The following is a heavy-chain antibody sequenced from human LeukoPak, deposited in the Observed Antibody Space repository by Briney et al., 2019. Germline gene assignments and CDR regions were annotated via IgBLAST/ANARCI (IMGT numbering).Heavy chain of an antibody. J-gene: IGHJ4*02. D-gene: IGHD1-7*01. Sequence: GGSLRLSCAASGFTFSSYGMHWVRQAPGKGLEWVSGITGGGDVTYYTDSVKGRFTISRDNSKNTLYLQMNSLRVEDTAVYYCAKGLGWNSRRGWAYYFDFWGQGTLVTVSS. CDR3: AKGLGWNSRRGWAYYFDF. CDR2: ITGGGDVT. V-gene: IGHV3-23*01. CDR1: GFTFSSYG.